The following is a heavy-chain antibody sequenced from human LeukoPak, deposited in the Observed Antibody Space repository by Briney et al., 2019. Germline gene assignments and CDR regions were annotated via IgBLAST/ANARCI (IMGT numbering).Heavy chain of an antibody. CDR1: GYSISSGYY. CDR3: ARAINWGAFDI. D-gene: IGHD7-27*01. CDR2: IYHSGST. V-gene: IGHV4-38-2*02. J-gene: IGHJ3*02. Sequence: SETLSLTCTVSGYSISSGYYWGWIRQPPGNGLEWIGSIYHSGSTYYNPSLKSRVTISVDTSKNQFSLKLSSVTAADTAVYYCARAINWGAFDIWGQGTMVTVSS.